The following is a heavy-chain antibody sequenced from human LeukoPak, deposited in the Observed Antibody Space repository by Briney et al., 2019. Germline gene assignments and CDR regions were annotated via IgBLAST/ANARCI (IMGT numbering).Heavy chain of an antibody. J-gene: IGHJ4*02. CDR2: IYYSGST. CDR1: GGSISSSSYY. D-gene: IGHD3-22*01. V-gene: IGHV4-39*07. CDR3: ARDRTFYYDSSGYRRAFDY. Sequence: SETLSLTCTVSGGSISSSSYYWGWIRQPPGKGLEWIGSIYYSGSTYYNPSLKSRVTISVDTSKNQFSLKLSSVTAADTAVYYCARDRTFYYDSSGYRRAFDYWGQGTLVTVSS.